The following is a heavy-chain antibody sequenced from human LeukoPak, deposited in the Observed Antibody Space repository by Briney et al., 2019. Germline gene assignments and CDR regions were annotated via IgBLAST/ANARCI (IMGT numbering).Heavy chain of an antibody. CDR3: ARDRGPPYYGMDV. V-gene: IGHV4-59*01. D-gene: IGHD3-10*01. Sequence: TSETLSLTSTVSGDSISSSYWSWIRQPPGKTLEWIGYIYYSGSTNYDPSLKSRVTISVDTSKNQFSLRLSSVTAADTAVYYCARDRGPPYYGMDVWGQGTTVTVSS. J-gene: IGHJ6*02. CDR1: GDSISSSY. CDR2: IYYSGST.